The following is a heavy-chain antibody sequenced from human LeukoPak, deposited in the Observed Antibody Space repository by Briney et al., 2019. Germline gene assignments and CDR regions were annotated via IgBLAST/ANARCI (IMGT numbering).Heavy chain of an antibody. CDR1: GASISTYY. Sequence: NPSETLSLTCAVSGASISTYYWGCIRQPPGKGLGWSGYIYYSGSTNYNPSLKSRVTISVDTSKNQFSLKLSSVSAADTAVYYCARDWYGSGSYFDAWGQGTLVTVSS. J-gene: IGHJ4*02. CDR3: ARDWYGSGSYFDA. D-gene: IGHD3-10*01. V-gene: IGHV4-59*01. CDR2: IYYSGST.